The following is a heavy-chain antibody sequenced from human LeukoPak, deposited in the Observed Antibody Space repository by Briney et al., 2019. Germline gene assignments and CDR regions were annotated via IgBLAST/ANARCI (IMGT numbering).Heavy chain of an antibody. D-gene: IGHD3-22*01. V-gene: IGHV1-69*13. CDR3: ARGGYYYDSSGYSHLPDY. CDR1: GGTFSSYA. CDR2: IISIVGTT. Sequence: SVKVSCKAAGGTFSSYAFSWVRQAPGQGLEWMGGIISIVGTTNYAQMFQGRVTITADESTSTAYMELSSLRSEDTAVYYCARGGYYYDSSGYSHLPDYWGQGTLVTVSA. J-gene: IGHJ4*02.